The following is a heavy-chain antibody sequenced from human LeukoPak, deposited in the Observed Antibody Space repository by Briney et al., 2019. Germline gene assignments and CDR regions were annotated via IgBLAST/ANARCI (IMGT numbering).Heavy chain of an antibody. D-gene: IGHD3-10*01. Sequence: PSETLSLTCAVYGGSFSGYYWSWIRQPPGKGLEWIAEINHSGSTNYNPSLKSRFTISVDTSKNQFSLKLSSVTAADTAVYYCARERLTMVRGVMGEAFDIWGQGTMVTVSS. J-gene: IGHJ3*02. CDR3: ARERLTMVRGVMGEAFDI. V-gene: IGHV4-34*01. CDR2: INHSGST. CDR1: GGSFSGYY.